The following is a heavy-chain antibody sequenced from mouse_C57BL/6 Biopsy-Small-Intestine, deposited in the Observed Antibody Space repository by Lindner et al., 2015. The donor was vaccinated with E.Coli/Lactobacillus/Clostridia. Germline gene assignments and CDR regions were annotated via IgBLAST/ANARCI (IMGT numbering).Heavy chain of an antibody. J-gene: IGHJ4*01. Sequence: VQLQESGAELMKPGASVTLSCKATGYTFAAYWIEWVKQRPGHGLEWIGEILPGSGSTNYNEKFKDKATFTADASSNTAYMQLSSLTTEDSAIYYCAGFPYYSDPYAMDYWGQGTSVTVSS. D-gene: IGHD2-12*01. CDR1: GYTFAAYW. CDR3: AGFPYYSDPYAMDY. CDR2: ILPGSGST. V-gene: IGHV1-9*01.